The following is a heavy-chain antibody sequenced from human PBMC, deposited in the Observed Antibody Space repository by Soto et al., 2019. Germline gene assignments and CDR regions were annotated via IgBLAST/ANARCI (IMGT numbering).Heavy chain of an antibody. V-gene: IGHV3-48*02. CDR1: RFTFSSYS. CDR3: ARVNYYDRSGYRYYFDY. D-gene: IGHD3-22*01. Sequence: EVQLVESGGTLVQPGGSLRLSCAASRFTFSSYSMNWVRQAPGKGLEWVSYISNGGNTIYYADSVKGRFTISRDNAKNSLYLRMNSLRDEDTAVYYCARVNYYDRSGYRYYFDYWGQGTLVTVSS. CDR2: ISNGGNTI. J-gene: IGHJ4*02.